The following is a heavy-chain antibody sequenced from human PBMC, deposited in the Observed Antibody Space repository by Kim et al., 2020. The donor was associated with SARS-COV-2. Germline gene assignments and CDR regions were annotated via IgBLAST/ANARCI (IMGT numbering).Heavy chain of an antibody. Sequence: SETLSLTCAVSGGSISSSNWWSWVRQPPGKGLEWIGEIYHSGSTNYNPSLKSRVTISVDKSKNQFSLKLSSVTAADTAVYYCARDDAYCGGDCSPGYFDYWGQGTLVTVSS. CDR1: GGSISSSNW. CDR2: IYHSGST. J-gene: IGHJ4*02. D-gene: IGHD2-21*02. CDR3: ARDDAYCGGDCSPGYFDY. V-gene: IGHV4-4*02.